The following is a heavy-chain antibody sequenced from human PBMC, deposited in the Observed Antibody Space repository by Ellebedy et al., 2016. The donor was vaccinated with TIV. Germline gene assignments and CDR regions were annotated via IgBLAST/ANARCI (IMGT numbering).Heavy chain of an antibody. CDR2: INPNSGGT. D-gene: IGHD6-13*01. Sequence: ASVKVSXXASGYTFTGYYMHWVRQAPGQGLEWMGWINPNSGGTNYAQKLQGRVTMTTDTSTSTAYMELRSLRSDDTAVYYCARSDPIAAAGTRAFDIWGQGTMVTVSS. CDR1: GYTFTGYY. J-gene: IGHJ3*02. V-gene: IGHV1-2*02. CDR3: ARSDPIAAAGTRAFDI.